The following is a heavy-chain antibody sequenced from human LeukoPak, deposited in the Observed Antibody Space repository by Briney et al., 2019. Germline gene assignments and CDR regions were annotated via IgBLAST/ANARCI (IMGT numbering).Heavy chain of an antibody. CDR2: ISGSGGTT. CDR3: ARDAERGYYYYMDV. D-gene: IGHD5-12*01. V-gene: IGHV3-23*01. Sequence: GGSLRLSCAASGFTFSSYAMSWVRQAPGKGLEWVSAISGSGGTTYYADSVKGRFTISRDNSKNTLYLQMNSLRAEDTAVYYCARDAERGYYYYMDVWGKGTTVTVSS. J-gene: IGHJ6*03. CDR1: GFTFSSYA.